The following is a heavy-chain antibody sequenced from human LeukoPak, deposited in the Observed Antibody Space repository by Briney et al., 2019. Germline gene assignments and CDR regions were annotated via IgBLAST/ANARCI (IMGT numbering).Heavy chain of an antibody. CDR3: ARRVFSGWGYYFDD. CDR2: INPKSGGT. V-gene: IGHV1-2*02. D-gene: IGHD6-19*01. J-gene: IGHJ4*02. Sequence: ASVKVSCKASGYTFTGYYMHWVRRAPGQGLEWVGWINPKSGGTNYAQKFQGRVTMTSDTSITTAYMELSRLRSGDTAVYYCARRVFSGWGYYFDDWGQGTLVTVYS. CDR1: GYTFTGYY.